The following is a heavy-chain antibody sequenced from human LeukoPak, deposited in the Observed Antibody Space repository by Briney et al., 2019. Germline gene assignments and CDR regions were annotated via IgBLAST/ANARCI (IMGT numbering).Heavy chain of an antibody. CDR3: ARVGDYDSSGFDY. D-gene: IGHD3-22*01. Sequence: PSETLSLTCTVSGGSISSGDYYWSWIRQPPGKGLEWIGYIYYSGSTYYNPSLKSRVTIPVDTSKNQFSLKLSSVTAADTAVYYCARVGDYDSSGFDYWGQGTLVTVSS. CDR1: GGSISSGDYY. J-gene: IGHJ4*02. CDR2: IYYSGST. V-gene: IGHV4-30-4*01.